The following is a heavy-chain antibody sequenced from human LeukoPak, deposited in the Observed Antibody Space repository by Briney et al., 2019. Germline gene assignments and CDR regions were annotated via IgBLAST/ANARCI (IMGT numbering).Heavy chain of an antibody. CDR3: ARDMGYSSTLYYYYYMDV. J-gene: IGHJ6*03. D-gene: IGHD6-13*01. Sequence: PSETLSLTCTVSGGSISSHYWSWIRQPPGEGLEWIGYIYYSGSTNYNPSLKSRVTISVDTSKNQFSLKLSSVTAADTAVYYCARDMGYSSTLYYYYYMDVWGKGTTVTVSS. CDR1: GGSISSHY. CDR2: IYYSGST. V-gene: IGHV4-59*11.